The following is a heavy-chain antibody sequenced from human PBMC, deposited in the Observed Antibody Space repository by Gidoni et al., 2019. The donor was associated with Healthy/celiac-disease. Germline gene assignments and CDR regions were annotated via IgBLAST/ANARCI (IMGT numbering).Heavy chain of an antibody. Sequence: EVQLVESGGGLVKPGGSLRLSCAASGFTFRSYSMNWVRQAPGKGLEWVSSISSSSSYIYYADSVKGRFTVSRDNAKNSLYLQMNSLRAEDTAVYYCARQIWDPYNWNYFDYWGQGTLVTVSS. V-gene: IGHV3-21*01. D-gene: IGHD1-20*01. CDR3: ARQIWDPYNWNYFDY. J-gene: IGHJ4*02. CDR1: GFTFRSYS. CDR2: ISSSSSYI.